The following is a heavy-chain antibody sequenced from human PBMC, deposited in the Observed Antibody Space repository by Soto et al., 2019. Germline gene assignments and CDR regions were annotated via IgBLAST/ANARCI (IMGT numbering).Heavy chain of an antibody. J-gene: IGHJ4*02. CDR3: AKESMPEHYGDTLFDH. Sequence: EVQLLESGGGLVHPGGSLRLSCEASGFSFSSYALSWVRQAPGKGLEWVSTFSAGGRAYYADSVKGRFTIAKDFSKNTLHLQTNSLRAEDTAVYYCAKESMPEHYGDTLFDHWGQGTRVTVSS. CDR1: GFSFSSYA. V-gene: IGHV3-23*01. CDR2: FSAGGRA. D-gene: IGHD4-17*01.